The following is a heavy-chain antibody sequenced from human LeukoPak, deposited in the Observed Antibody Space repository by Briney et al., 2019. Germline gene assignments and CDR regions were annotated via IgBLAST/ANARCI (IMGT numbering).Heavy chain of an antibody. J-gene: IGHJ5*02. D-gene: IGHD3-10*01. V-gene: IGHV1-18*01. CDR3: ARGYYGSGSYPNWFDP. CDR1: PDTFTRYG. Sequence: GASVKVSCKASPDTFTRYGITWVRQAPGQGLEWMGWIRAYNGDTNYAQKFQGRVTITADESTSTAYMELSSLRSEDTAVYYCARGYYGSGSYPNWFDPWGQGTLVTVSS. CDR2: IRAYNGDT.